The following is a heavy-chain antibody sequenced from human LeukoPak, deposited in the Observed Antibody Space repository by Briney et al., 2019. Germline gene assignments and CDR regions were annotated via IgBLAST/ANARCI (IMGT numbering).Heavy chain of an antibody. CDR3: ARGSITMVRGVPSGGIDY. CDR2: INPSGGST. V-gene: IGHV1-46*01. D-gene: IGHD3-10*01. J-gene: IGHJ4*02. CDR1: GYTFTSYY. Sequence: ASVKVSCKASGYTFTSYYMHWVRQAPGQGLEWMGIINPSGGSTSYAQKLQGRVTMTRDTSTSTVYMELSSLRSEDTAVYYCARGSITMVRGVPSGGIDYWGQGTLVTVSS.